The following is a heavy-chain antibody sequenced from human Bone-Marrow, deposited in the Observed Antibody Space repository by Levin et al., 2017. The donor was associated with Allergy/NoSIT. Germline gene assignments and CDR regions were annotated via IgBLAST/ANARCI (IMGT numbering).Heavy chain of an antibody. D-gene: IGHD3-3*02. CDR1: GGSISSGGYY. J-gene: IGHJ4*02. V-gene: IGHV4-31*03. CDR2: IYYSGST. CDR3: ASLSAGNFDY. Sequence: SETLSLTCTVSGGSISSGGYYWSWIRQHPGKGLEWIGYIYYSGSTYYNPSLKSRVTISVDTSKNQFSLKLSSVTAADTAVYYCASLSAGNFDYWGQGTLVTVSS.